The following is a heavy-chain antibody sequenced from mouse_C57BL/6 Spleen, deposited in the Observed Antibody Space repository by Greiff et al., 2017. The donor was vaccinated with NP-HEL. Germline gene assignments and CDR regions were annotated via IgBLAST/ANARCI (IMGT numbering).Heavy chain of an antibody. J-gene: IGHJ2*01. CDR3: ARHYFAS. CDR2: ISSGGSYT. Sequence: EVKLQESGGDLVKPGGSLKLSCAASGFTFSSYGMSWVRQTPDKRLEWVATISSGGSYTYYPDSVKGRFTISRDNAKNTLYLQMSSLKSEDTAMYYWARHYFASWGQGTTLPVSS. CDR1: GFTFSSYG. V-gene: IGHV5-6*01.